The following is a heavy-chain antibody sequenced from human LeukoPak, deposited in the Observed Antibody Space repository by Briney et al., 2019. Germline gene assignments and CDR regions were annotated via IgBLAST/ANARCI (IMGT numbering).Heavy chain of an antibody. CDR3: ARKDTAMAIFDY. D-gene: IGHD5-18*01. V-gene: IGHV4-59*01. Sequence: SETLSLTCTVSGGSISDYYWSWIRQPPGKGLEWIGYIYYSGSTSYNPSLKSRVTISVDTSNNQFSLILSSVTAADTAVYYCARKDTAMAIFDYWGQGTLVTDSS. CDR1: GGSISDYY. J-gene: IGHJ4*02. CDR2: IYYSGST.